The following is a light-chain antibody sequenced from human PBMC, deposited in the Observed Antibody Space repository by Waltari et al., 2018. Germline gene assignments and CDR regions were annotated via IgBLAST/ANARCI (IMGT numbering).Light chain of an antibody. CDR1: QSVMTY. CDR2: EAS. V-gene: IGKV3-11*01. CDR3: QQRSNWRLT. Sequence: EIVLTQSPATLSLSPGERATLPSRASQSVMTYLAWYQQRPRQSPRLLIDEASNRAPGIPARFSGSGSGTDFTLTISSLEPEDSAVYYCQQRSNWRLTFGGGTKVEI. J-gene: IGKJ4*01.